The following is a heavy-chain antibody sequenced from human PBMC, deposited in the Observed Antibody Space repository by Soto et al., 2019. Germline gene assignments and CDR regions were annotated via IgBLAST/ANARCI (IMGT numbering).Heavy chain of an antibody. CDR2: ISYDGSNQ. Sequence: ILSCAASGFSFSTYGMHWVRQAPGKGLEWVAVISYDGSNQQYTDSVKGRFTISRDNTKNTLHLQMNSLRAEDTAVYYCARGSPHTGNFYFDYCGQVTLVTVSS. J-gene: IGHJ4*02. D-gene: IGHD2-8*02. CDR3: ARGSPHTGNFYFDY. CDR1: GFSFSTYG. V-gene: IGHV3-30*03.